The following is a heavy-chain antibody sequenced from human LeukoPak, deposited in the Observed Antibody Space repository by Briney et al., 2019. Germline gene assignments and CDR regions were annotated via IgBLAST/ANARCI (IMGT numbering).Heavy chain of an antibody. CDR2: VYNSGST. CDR3: VRDRELYY. V-gene: IGHV4-59*01. CDR1: GGSIGIYY. D-gene: IGHD1-26*01. J-gene: IGHJ4*02. Sequence: SETLSLTCSVSGGSIGIYYWSWIRQPPGKGLEWIGYVYNSGSTDYNPSLKSRVTISVDTSKNQFSLKVNSVTASDTAVYYCVRDRELYYWGQGILVTVSS.